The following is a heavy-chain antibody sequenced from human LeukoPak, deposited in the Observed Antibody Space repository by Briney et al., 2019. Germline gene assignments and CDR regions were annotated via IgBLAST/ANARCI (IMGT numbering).Heavy chain of an antibody. D-gene: IGHD4-17*01. Sequence: LTGGSLRLSCAASGFTFSSYSMNWVRQAPGKGLEWVSYISSSSSTIYYADSVKGRFTISRDNAKNSLYLQMNSLRAEDTAVYYCARDSTVTTCDYWGQGTLVTVSS. CDR1: GFTFSSYS. J-gene: IGHJ4*02. CDR2: ISSSSSTI. CDR3: ARDSTVTTCDY. V-gene: IGHV3-48*01.